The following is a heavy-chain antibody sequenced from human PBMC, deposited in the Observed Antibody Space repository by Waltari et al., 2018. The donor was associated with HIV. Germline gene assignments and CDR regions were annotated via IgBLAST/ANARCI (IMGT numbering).Heavy chain of an antibody. CDR2: INGDGGGT. CDR1: GFTFSSHW. Sequence: EVQLVESGGGLVQAGGSLRLSCAASGFTFSSHWMHWVRQAPGKGLVWVESINGDGGGTSDADSVRGRFSISRENAENSLHLHMNSVRPEDTGLYYCTREGVETTAPADYWGQGTLVTVSS. J-gene: IGHJ4*02. V-gene: IGHV3-74*01. D-gene: IGHD4-17*01. CDR3: TREGVETTAPADY.